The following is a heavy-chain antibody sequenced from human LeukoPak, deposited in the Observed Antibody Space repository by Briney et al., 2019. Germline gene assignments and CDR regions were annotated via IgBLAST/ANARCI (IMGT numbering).Heavy chain of an antibody. Sequence: PSETLSLTCTVSGGSISSSSYHWGWIRQPPGKGLEWIGSIYYSGSTYYNPSLKSRVTISRDTSKTQFSLKLSSVTAADTAVYYCARGGRESRFLVYWGQGTMVTVSS. CDR3: ARGGRESRFLVY. V-gene: IGHV4-39*07. CDR2: IYYSGST. CDR1: GGSISSSSYH. J-gene: IGHJ3*01. D-gene: IGHD2-8*01.